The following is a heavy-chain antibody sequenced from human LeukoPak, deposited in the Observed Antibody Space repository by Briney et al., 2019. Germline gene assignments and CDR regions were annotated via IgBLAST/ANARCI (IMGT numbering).Heavy chain of an antibody. CDR1: GYSISSGYY. D-gene: IGHD2-2*01. CDR2: IYHSGST. J-gene: IGHJ4*02. V-gene: IGHV4-38-2*01. CDR3: ASLQVPAAIGIDY. Sequence: SETLSPTCAVSGYSISSGYYWGWIRQPPGKGLEWIGSIYHSGSTYYNPSLKSRVTISVDTSKNQFSLKLSSVTAAGTAVYYCASLQVPAAIGIDYWGQGTLVTVSS.